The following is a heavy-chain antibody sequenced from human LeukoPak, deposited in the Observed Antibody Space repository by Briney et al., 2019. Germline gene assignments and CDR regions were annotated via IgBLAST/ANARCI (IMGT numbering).Heavy chain of an antibody. J-gene: IGHJ4*02. D-gene: IGHD1-7*01. CDR1: GLTFSVAG. V-gene: IGHV3-23*01. CDR2: IIGNSASV. Sequence: PGGSLRLSCVASGLTFSVAGMHWVRQAPGKGLEGVSAIIGNSASVYYKDSVKGRFTISRDNSKNTLYLHMNRLRAEDTAIYYCATRNCTGTTCYPLDDWGQGALVTVSS. CDR3: ATRNCTGTTCYPLDD.